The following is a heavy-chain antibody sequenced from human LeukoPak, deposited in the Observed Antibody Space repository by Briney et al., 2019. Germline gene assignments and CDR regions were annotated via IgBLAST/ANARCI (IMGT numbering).Heavy chain of an antibody. Sequence: GGSLRLSCAASGFTFSSYGMHWVRQAPGKGLEWVAVISYDGSNKYYADSVKGRFTISRDNSKNTLYLQMNSLRAEDTAVYYCAKDRALLTNWGQGTLVTVSP. CDR1: GFTFSSYG. CDR2: ISYDGSNK. CDR3: AKDRALLTN. V-gene: IGHV3-30*18. D-gene: IGHD2-15*01. J-gene: IGHJ4*02.